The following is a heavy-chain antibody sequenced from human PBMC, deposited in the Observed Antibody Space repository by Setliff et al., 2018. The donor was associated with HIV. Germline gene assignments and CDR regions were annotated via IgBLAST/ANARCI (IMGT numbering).Heavy chain of an antibody. CDR2: IYFSESP. CDR1: GDSISNPNYY. D-gene: IGHD6-6*01. V-gene: IGHV4-39*01. Sequence: SETLSLTCSVSGDSISNPNYYWGWIRQPPGKGLEWIGSIYFSESPYYNPSLSSRVTISVDTSTNQFSLRLSSVTAADTAVYYCAKARPVPSYYYYYYYMDVWGKGTTVTVSS. CDR3: AKARPVPSYYYYYYYMDV. J-gene: IGHJ6*03.